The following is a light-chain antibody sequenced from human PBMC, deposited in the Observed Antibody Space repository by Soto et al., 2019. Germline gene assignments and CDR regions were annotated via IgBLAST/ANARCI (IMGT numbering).Light chain of an antibody. Sequence: SYELTQPVSVSVALGQTARIICGGNNIGSKDVHWYQQRPGQAPVLVIYRDTNRPSGIPERFSGSKPGNTATLTISRAQAGDEADYYCQVWDSSTVVFGGGTKVTVL. J-gene: IGLJ2*01. CDR1: NIGSKD. CDR3: QVWDSSTVV. CDR2: RDT. V-gene: IGLV3-9*01.